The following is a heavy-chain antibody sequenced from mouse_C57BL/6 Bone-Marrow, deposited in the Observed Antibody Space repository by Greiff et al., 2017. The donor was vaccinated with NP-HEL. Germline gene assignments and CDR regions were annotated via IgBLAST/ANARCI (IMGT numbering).Heavy chain of an antibody. CDR3: ARRVYYYGSSYGNAMDY. V-gene: IGHV5-6*02. CDR2: ISSGGSYT. D-gene: IGHD1-1*01. CDR1: GFTFSSYG. Sequence: EVKLMESGGDLVKPGGSLKLSCAASGFTFSSYGMSWVRQTPDKRLEWVATISSGGSYTYYPDSVKGRFTISRDNAKNTLYLQMSSLKSEDTAMYYCARRVYYYGSSYGNAMDYWGQGTSVTVSS. J-gene: IGHJ4*01.